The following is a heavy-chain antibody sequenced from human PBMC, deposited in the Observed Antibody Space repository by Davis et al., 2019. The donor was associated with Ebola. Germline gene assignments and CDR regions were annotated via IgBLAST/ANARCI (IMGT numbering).Heavy chain of an antibody. CDR2: IYYSGST. CDR3: ARDGSYSSSSGDY. J-gene: IGHJ4*02. D-gene: IGHD6-6*01. CDR1: GGSFSGYY. Sequence: SETLSLTCAVYGGSFSGYYWSWIRQPPGKGLEWIGSIYYSGSTYYNPSLKSRVTISVDTSKNQFSLKLSSVTAADTAVYYCARDGSYSSSSGDYWGQGTLVTVSS. V-gene: IGHV4-34*01.